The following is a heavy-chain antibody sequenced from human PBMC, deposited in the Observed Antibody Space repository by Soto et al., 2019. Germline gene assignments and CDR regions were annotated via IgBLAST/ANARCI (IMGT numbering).Heavy chain of an antibody. J-gene: IGHJ6*02. CDR3: ARENRIQLWSTYYYYGMDV. D-gene: IGHD5-18*01. CDR2: ISYDGSNK. V-gene: IGHV3-30-3*01. CDR1: GFTFSSYA. Sequence: QVQLVESGGGVVQPGRSLRLSCAASGFTFSSYAMHWVRQAPGKGLEWVAVISYDGSNKYYADSVKGRFTISRDNSKNTLYLQMNSLRAEDTAVYYCARENRIQLWSTYYYYGMDVWGQGTTVTVSS.